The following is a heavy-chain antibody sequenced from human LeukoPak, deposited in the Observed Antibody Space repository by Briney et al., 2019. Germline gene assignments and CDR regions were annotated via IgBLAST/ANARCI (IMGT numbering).Heavy chain of an antibody. V-gene: IGHV4-59*08. D-gene: IGHD1-1*01. CDR2: IYYSGST. Sequence: PSETLSLTCAVYGGSFSGYYWSWIRQPPGKGLEWIGYIYYSGSTSYNPSLKSRVTISVDTSKNQFSLKLSSVTAADTAVYYCARSPGTRTVVTDHIYGMDVWGQGTTVTVSS. J-gene: IGHJ6*02. CDR3: ARSPGTRTVVTDHIYGMDV. CDR1: GGSFSGYY.